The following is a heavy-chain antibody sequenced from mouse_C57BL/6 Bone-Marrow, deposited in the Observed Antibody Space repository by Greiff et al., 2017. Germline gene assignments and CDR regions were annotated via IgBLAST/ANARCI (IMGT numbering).Heavy chain of an antibody. V-gene: IGHV1-80*01. CDR3: AREGGLLNFDY. CDR1: GYAFSSYW. Sequence: VQLQQSGAELVKPGASVKISCKASGYAFSSYWMNWVKQRPGQGLEWIGQIYPGDGDTNYNGKFKGKATLTADKSSSTAYMQLSSLTSEDSAVYFCAREGGLLNFDYWGQGTTLTVSS. D-gene: IGHD2-3*01. J-gene: IGHJ2*01. CDR2: IYPGDGDT.